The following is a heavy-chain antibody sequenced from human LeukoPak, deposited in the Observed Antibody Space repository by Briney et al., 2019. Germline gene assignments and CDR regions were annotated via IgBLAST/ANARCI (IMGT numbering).Heavy chain of an antibody. Sequence: PGESLKISCKGSGYSFTSYWIGWVRQMPGKGLEWMGIIYPGDSDTRYSPSFQGQVTISADKSISTAYLQWSSLKASDTAMYYCARHRRSSVGATQPTGYYYYYMDVWGKGTTVTVSS. J-gene: IGHJ6*03. V-gene: IGHV5-51*01. D-gene: IGHD1-26*01. CDR3: ARHRRSSVGATQPTGYYYYYMDV. CDR2: IYPGDSDT. CDR1: GYSFTSYW.